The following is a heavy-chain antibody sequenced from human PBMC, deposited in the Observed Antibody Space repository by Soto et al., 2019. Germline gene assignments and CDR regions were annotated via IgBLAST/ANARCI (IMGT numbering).Heavy chain of an antibody. J-gene: IGHJ5*02. V-gene: IGHV1-46*03. D-gene: IGHD2-2*01. Sequence: ASVKVSCKASGYTFTSYYMHWVRQAPGQGLEWMGIINPSGGSTSYAQKFQGRVTMTRDTSTSTVYMELSSLRSEDTAVYYCARENVVVVPAATLTYWFDPWGQGTLVTVSS. CDR3: ARENVVVVPAATLTYWFDP. CDR2: INPSGGST. CDR1: GYTFTSYY.